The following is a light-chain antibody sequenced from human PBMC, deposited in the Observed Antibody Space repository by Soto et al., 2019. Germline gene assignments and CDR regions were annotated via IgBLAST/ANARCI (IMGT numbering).Light chain of an antibody. Sequence: EIVMTQSPATLSASPGERATLACRTSQTVSSNLAWYQQKPGQAPRVLIYGASTRATGIPARFSGSGSGTEFTLTISSLQSEDFAVYYCQQYNNWPITFGQGTRLEIK. CDR2: GAS. J-gene: IGKJ5*01. CDR1: QTVSSN. V-gene: IGKV3-15*01. CDR3: QQYNNWPIT.